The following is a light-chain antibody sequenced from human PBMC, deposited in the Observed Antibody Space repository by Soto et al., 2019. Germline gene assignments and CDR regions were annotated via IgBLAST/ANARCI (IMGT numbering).Light chain of an antibody. CDR1: SSNVGSYIL. CDR3: CSYAGSSTYG. Sequence: QSALTQPASVSGSPGQSITISCTGTSSNVGSYILVSWYQQHPGKAPKLMIYEASKRPSGVSNRFSGAKSGNTASLTISGLQSEYEADYYCCSYAGSSTYGFGEGTKVTVL. J-gene: IGLJ3*02. CDR2: EAS. V-gene: IGLV2-23*01.